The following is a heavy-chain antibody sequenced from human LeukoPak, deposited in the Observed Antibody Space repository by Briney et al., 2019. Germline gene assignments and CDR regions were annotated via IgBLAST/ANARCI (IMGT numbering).Heavy chain of an antibody. D-gene: IGHD3-3*01. Sequence: GGSLRLSCAASGFTFDDYAMHWVRQAPGKGLEWVSLISEDGGSTYYADSVKGRFTISRDNSKNSLYLQMNSLRTEDTALYYCAKDIRSLEWLYAFDIWGQGTMVTVSS. V-gene: IGHV3-43*02. J-gene: IGHJ3*02. CDR2: ISEDGGST. CDR3: AKDIRSLEWLYAFDI. CDR1: GFTFDDYA.